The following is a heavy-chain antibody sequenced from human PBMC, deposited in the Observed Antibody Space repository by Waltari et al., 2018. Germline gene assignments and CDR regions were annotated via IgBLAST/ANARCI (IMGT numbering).Heavy chain of an antibody. V-gene: IGHV3-74*01. CDR1: GSTFTNSW. CDR3: VTDDPGLGLDV. Sequence: EVQLVESGGGLVHPGGSLRLSCEASGSTFTNSWMHWVRQDPGKGLVWVAHINSDGRSTTYGDSVRGRFTITRDNARNTLYLQMTSLRAEDTAVYFCVTDDPGLGLDVWGQGTTVTVSS. D-gene: IGHD7-27*01. J-gene: IGHJ6*02. CDR2: INSDGRST.